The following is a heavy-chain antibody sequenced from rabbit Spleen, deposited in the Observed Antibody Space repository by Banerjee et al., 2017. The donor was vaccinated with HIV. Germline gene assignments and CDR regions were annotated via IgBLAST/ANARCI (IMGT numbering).Heavy chain of an antibody. V-gene: IGHV1S45*01. CDR3: ARDLVGVIGWNFYL. D-gene: IGHD1-1*01. J-gene: IGHJ4*01. Sequence: QEQLEESGGGLVRPGASLTLTCKASGFSFSDRDVMCWVRQAPGKGLEWIACINTATGKGVYASWAKGRFTISKTSSTTVTLQMTSLTAAGRATYFCARDLVGVIGWNFYLWGQGTLVTVS. CDR1: GFSFSDRDV. CDR2: INTATGKG.